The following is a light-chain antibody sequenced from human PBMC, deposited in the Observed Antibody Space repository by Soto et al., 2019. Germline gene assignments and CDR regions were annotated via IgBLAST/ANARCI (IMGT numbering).Light chain of an antibody. V-gene: IGLV1-51*02. CDR1: SSNIGSDY. CDR3: GTWDTSLSDCA. J-gene: IGLJ3*02. Sequence: QSVLTQPPSVSAAPGQKVTISCSGSSSNIGSDYVSWYQQLPGTAPKLLIYENNKRPSGIPDRFSGSKSGTSATPGITGLQTGDEADYYCGTWDTSLSDCAFGGGTKLTVL. CDR2: ENN.